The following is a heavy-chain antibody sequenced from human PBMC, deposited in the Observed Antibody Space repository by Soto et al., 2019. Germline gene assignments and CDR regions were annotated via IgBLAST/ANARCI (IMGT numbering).Heavy chain of an antibody. J-gene: IGHJ4*02. V-gene: IGHV3-33*01. D-gene: IGHD6-6*01. CDR2: IWYDGNDK. CDR3: ARDRHSSSSGYFEY. CDR1: GFTFSSYG. Sequence: QVQLVESGGGVVQPGRSLRLSCAASGFTFSSYGMHWVRQAPGKGLEWVAVIWYDGNDKYYADFVKGRFTISRDNAKNTVSLQMNSLRAEDTAVYYCARDRHSSSSGYFEYWGQGTLATVSS.